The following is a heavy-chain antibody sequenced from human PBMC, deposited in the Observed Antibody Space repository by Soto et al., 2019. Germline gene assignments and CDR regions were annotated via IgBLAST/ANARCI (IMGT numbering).Heavy chain of an antibody. D-gene: IGHD4-4*01. CDR3: AKDDYSNYGSSGGYFQH. J-gene: IGHJ1*01. CDR2: ISCSGGST. CDR1: GFTFGSYA. Sequence: GGSLRLSCAASGFTFGSYAMSWVRQAPGKGLEWVSAISCSGGSTYYADSVKGRFTISRDNYKNTLYLQMNSLRAEDTAVYYGAKDDYSNYGSSGGYFQHWGQGTLVTVSS. V-gene: IGHV3-23*01.